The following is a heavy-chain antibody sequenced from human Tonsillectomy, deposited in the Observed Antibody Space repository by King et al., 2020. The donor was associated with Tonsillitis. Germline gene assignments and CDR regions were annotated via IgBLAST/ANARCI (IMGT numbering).Heavy chain of an antibody. D-gene: IGHD6-19*01. CDR1: GYSISSGYY. CDR3: ARVHIALAGPWWFDH. V-gene: IGHV4-38-2*02. CDR2: LYQSVST. Sequence: QLQESGPGLVKPSETLSLTCTVSGYSISSGYYWGWIRQPPGKGLEWIGSLYQSVSTYYTPSLESRVTISVDTSRNQFSLKLTSVTAADTAVYYCARVHIALAGPWWFDHWGQGTLVTVAS. J-gene: IGHJ5*02.